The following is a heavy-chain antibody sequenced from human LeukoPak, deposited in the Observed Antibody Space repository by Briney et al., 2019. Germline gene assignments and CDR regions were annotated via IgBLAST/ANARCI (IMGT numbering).Heavy chain of an antibody. J-gene: IGHJ6*02. Sequence: SVKVSCKASGGTFSSYAISWVRQAPGQGLEWMGGIIPIFGTANYAQKFQGRVTITADESTSTAYMELSSLRSEDTAVYYCARALESVGPTGYYYYGMDVWGQGTTVTVSS. D-gene: IGHD1-1*01. V-gene: IGHV1-69*13. CDR3: ARALESVGPTGYYYYGMDV. CDR1: GGTFSSYA. CDR2: IIPIFGTA.